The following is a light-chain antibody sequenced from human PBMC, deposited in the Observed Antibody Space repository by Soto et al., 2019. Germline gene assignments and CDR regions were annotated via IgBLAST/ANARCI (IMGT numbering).Light chain of an antibody. CDR2: DVS. V-gene: IGLV2-14*01. Sequence: QSALTQPASVSGSPGQSITISCTGTSSDVGGYNYVSWYQQHPGKAPKLMIYDVSNRPSGVSNRFSGSKSGNTASLTISGLQAEDEADYYCSSDTGSSLFGTGTKLTVL. CDR1: SSDVGGYNY. J-gene: IGLJ1*01. CDR3: SSDTGSSL.